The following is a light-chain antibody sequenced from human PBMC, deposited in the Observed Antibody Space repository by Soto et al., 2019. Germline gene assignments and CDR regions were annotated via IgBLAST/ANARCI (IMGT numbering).Light chain of an antibody. CDR3: QQYSSYFFT. Sequence: EIQMTLSPSTLSASVGDRVNITCRASQSISSWLAWYQQKPGKAPKLLIYRASDLQSGVPSRFSGSGSGTEFTLTISSLQTDDIATYYCQQYSSYFFTFGPGTKVDV. CDR2: RAS. J-gene: IGKJ3*01. CDR1: QSISSW. V-gene: IGKV1-5*03.